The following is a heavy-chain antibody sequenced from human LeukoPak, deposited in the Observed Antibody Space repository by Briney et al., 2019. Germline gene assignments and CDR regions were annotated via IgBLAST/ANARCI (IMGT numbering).Heavy chain of an antibody. D-gene: IGHD3-16*01. V-gene: IGHV3-7*01. CDR1: GFTFSSHW. CDR2: IGPDGNEK. J-gene: IGHJ6*02. CDR3: ARVLLGNARDTMDV. Sequence: PGGSLRLSCAASGFTFSSHWMGWVRQAPGKGLEWVANIGPDGNEKNHVDSVKGRFTISRENAKNSLYLQMNSLKADETAVYFCARVLLGNARDTMDVWGQGTTITVSS.